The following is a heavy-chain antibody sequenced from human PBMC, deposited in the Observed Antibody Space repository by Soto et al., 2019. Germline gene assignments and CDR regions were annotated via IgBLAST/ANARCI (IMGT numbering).Heavy chain of an antibody. V-gene: IGHV3-72*01. CDR1: GFTLSDYY. J-gene: IGHJ6*02. CDR2: TRDKPNSYTT. D-gene: IGHD4-4*01. Sequence: LRLSCVASGFTLSDYYVDWVRQAPGKGLEWVGRTRDKPNSYTTEYAASVEGRFTISRDDSKNSLYLQLNSLNTEDTAVYYCGRGGYRHYSAYYYYALDVWGQGTTVTVSS. CDR3: GRGGYRHYSAYYYYALDV.